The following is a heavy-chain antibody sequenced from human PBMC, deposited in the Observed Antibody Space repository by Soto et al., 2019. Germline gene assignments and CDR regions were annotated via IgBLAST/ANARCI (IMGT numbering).Heavy chain of an antibody. Sequence: SETQSLTSPVSDGSVSSGSYYWRWIRQPPGKGLEWIGYIYYSGSTNYNPSLKSRVTISVDTSKNQFSLKLSSVTAADTAVYYCARDVGVNYGMDVWGQGTTVTVSS. CDR2: IYYSGST. CDR1: DGSVSSGSYY. V-gene: IGHV4-61*01. D-gene: IGHD3-10*01. CDR3: ARDVGVNYGMDV. J-gene: IGHJ6*02.